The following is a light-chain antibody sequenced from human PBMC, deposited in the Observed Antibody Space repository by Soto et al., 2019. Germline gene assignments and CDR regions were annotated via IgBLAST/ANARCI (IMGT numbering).Light chain of an antibody. CDR1: SSDDGGYNY. J-gene: IGLJ3*02. CDR3: SSYTSSSPLRV. V-gene: IGLV2-14*01. CDR2: DVS. Sequence: QSALTQPASVSGSPGQSITISCTGTSSDDGGYNYVSWYQQHPGNAPKLMIYDVSNRPSGVSNRFSGSKSGNTASRTISGLQAEDEADYYCSSYTSSSPLRVFGGGTKVTVL.